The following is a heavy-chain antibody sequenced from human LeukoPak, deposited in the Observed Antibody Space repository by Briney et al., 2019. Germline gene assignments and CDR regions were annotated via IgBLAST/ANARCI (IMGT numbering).Heavy chain of an antibody. CDR1: GFTFSSYA. D-gene: IGHD3-22*01. V-gene: IGHV3-30*09. CDR3: AKEGADSGGYSAAFDI. Sequence: PGGSLRLSCAASGFTFSSYAMHWVRQAPGKGLEWVAVISYDGSNKYYADSVKGRLAISRDNSKSTLYLQMNSLRADETAIYYCAKEGADSGGYSAAFDIWGQGTMVTVS. CDR2: ISYDGSNK. J-gene: IGHJ3*02.